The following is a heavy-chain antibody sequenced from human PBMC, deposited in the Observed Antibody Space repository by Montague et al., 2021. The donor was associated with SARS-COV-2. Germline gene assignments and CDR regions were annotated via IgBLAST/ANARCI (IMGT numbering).Heavy chain of an antibody. Sequence: SVRFSCAASGFTFSSYGMHWVRQAPGKGLEWVAVIWYDGSNKYYADSVKGRFTTSRDNSKNTLYLQMNSLRAEDTAVYYCAREAEIFGVVISPLFYWGQGTLVTVSS. CDR2: IWYDGSNK. V-gene: IGHV3-33*01. D-gene: IGHD3-3*01. J-gene: IGHJ4*02. CDR3: AREAEIFGVVISPLFY. CDR1: GFTFSSYG.